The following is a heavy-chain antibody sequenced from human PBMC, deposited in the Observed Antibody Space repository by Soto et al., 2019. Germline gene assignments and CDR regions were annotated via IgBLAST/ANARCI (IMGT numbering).Heavy chain of an antibody. CDR2: IIPIFGTA. D-gene: IGHD4-17*01. J-gene: IGHJ5*02. CDR1: GGTFSSYA. Sequence: RASVKVSCKASGGTFSSYAISWVRQAPGQGLEWMGGIIPIFGTANYAQKFQGRVTITADESTSTAYMELSSLRSEDTAVYYCARVPHYGDYVGGWFDPWGQGTLVTVSS. V-gene: IGHV1-69*13. CDR3: ARVPHYGDYVGGWFDP.